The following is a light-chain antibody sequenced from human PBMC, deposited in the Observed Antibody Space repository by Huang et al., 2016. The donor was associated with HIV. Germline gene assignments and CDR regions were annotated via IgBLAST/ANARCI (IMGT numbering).Light chain of an antibody. CDR2: RTS. J-gene: IGKJ1*01. CDR3: QQYNSWA. V-gene: IGKV1-5*03. CDR1: QSVSSW. Sequence: DIQMTQSPSTLAASVGDRVTITCRASQSVSSWLAWYQQKPGKAPKLLIYRTSNLESGVPWRVSGSGGGTHFTLTISSLQPDDFATYYCQQYNSWAFGHGTKVEIK.